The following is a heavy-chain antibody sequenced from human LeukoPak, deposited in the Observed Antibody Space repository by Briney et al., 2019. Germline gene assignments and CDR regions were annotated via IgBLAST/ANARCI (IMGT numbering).Heavy chain of an antibody. CDR3: AKDEVVPGYYYTDV. CDR2: INSDGSST. CDR1: GFTFSSYW. Sequence: GGSLRLSCAASGFTFSSYWMHWVRQAPGKGLVWVSHINSDGSSTNYADSVKGRFTISRDNSKNTMYLQMNSLNAEDTAVYYCAKDEVVPGYYYTDVWGRGTTVTISS. J-gene: IGHJ6*03. D-gene: IGHD2-2*01. V-gene: IGHV3-74*01.